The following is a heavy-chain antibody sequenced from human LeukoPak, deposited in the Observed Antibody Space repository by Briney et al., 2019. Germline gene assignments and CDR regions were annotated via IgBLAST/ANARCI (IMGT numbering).Heavy chain of an antibody. D-gene: IGHD3-22*01. CDR2: ISDSSTDV. J-gene: IGHJ3*01. Sequence: TGGPLRLSCAASGFTFTSFSMNWVRQAPGKGLEWVSSISDSSTDVYYADSVEGRFTISRDNAKNSLYLQMNSLRAEDTAVYYCTKDRFDYDSSGYPYDVWGQGTMVTVSS. CDR3: TKDRFDYDSSGYPYDV. V-gene: IGHV3-21*01. CDR1: GFTFTSFS.